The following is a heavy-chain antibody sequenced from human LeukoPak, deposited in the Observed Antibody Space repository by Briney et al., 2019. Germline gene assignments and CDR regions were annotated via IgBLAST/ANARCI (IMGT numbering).Heavy chain of an antibody. J-gene: IGHJ4*02. D-gene: IGHD1-1*01. V-gene: IGHV3-30*02. CDR2: IRYDGSDK. CDR3: ARGTTGLDY. CDR1: GFTFGDYA. Sequence: GGSLRLSCTASGFTFGDYAMSWVRQAPGKGLEWVAFIRYDGSDKYYADSVKGRFTISRDNSMNTLYLQMNSLRAEDTAVYYCARGTTGLDYWGQGTLVTVSS.